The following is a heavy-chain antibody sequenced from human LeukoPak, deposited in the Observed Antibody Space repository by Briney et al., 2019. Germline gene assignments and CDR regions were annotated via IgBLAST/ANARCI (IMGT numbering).Heavy chain of an antibody. V-gene: IGHV1-2*02. CDR1: GYTFTDYY. J-gene: IGHJ3*02. CDR3: AREYYDSSGTKYAFDI. Sequence: SVKVSCKASGYTFTDYYVHWVRQAPGQGLEWMGCIDPDSGGTKYAQKFQGRVTMTRDTSISTVYMELSRLRSDDTAVHYCAREYYDSSGTKYAFDIWGQGTLVTVSS. CDR2: IDPDSGGT. D-gene: IGHD3-22*01.